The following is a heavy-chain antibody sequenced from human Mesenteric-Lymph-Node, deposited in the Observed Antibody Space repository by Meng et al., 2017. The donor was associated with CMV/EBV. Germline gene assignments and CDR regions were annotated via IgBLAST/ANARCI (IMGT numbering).Heavy chain of an antibody. CDR2: SDHRGSA. V-gene: IGHV4-34*01. Sequence: CAVYGGSFSGYYWAWIRQPPGKGLEWIGESDHRGSATYSPSLRSRLTLSVDMSKNQFSLRLTSVTAADTAVYYCARYSSSWAKYLQHWGQGSLVTVSS. J-gene: IGHJ1*01. D-gene: IGHD6-13*01. CDR1: GGSFSGYY. CDR3: ARYSSSWAKYLQH.